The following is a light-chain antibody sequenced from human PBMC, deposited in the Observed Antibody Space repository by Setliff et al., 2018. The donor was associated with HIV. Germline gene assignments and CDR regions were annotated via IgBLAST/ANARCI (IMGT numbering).Light chain of an antibody. CDR1: ISDIGSYNF. CDR3: SSYKTSSTYV. Sequence: QSALTQPASVPGSPGQSITIPCTGSISDIGSYNFVSWYQQHPGKAPKLIISDVTKRPSGVSDRFSGSKSGHTASLTISGLQGEDEADYYCSSYKTSSTYVFGSGTKVTVL. V-gene: IGLV2-14*03. CDR2: DVT. J-gene: IGLJ1*01.